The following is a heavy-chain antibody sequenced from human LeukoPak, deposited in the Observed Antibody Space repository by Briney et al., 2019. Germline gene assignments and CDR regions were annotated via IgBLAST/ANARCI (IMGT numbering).Heavy chain of an antibody. CDR1: GFTFSDYY. D-gene: IGHD6-25*01. Sequence: GGSLRLSCAASGFTFSDYYMSWIRQAPGKGLEWVSYISSSGSTIYYADSVKGRFTISRDNAKNSLYLQMNSLRAEDTAVYYCARSSIAAAYYYYGMDVWGQGTTVTVSS. J-gene: IGHJ6*02. V-gene: IGHV3-11*04. CDR2: ISSSGSTI. CDR3: ARSSIAAAYYYYGMDV.